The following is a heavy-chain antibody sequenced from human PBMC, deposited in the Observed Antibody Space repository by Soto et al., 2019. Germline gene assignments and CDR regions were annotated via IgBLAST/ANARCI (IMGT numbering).Heavy chain of an antibody. V-gene: IGHV4-39*01. CDR3: ARAREGVVTMGWFDP. Sequence: SETLSLTCTVSGGSISSSNYYWGWIRQPPGKGLEWIGSIYYSGNTYYNPSLKSRVTISVDTSENQFSLKLSSVTAADTAVYYCARAREGVVTMGWFDPWGQGTLVTVSS. CDR1: GGSISSSNYY. CDR2: IYYSGNT. J-gene: IGHJ5*02. D-gene: IGHD3-3*01.